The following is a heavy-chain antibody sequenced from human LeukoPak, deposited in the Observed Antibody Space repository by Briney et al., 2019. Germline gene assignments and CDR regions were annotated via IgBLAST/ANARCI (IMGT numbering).Heavy chain of an antibody. Sequence: PSETLSLTCTVSGGSISTYYCTWIRQPPGKGLEWIGYIYYSGSTDYNPSLKSRVTTSLDTSKNQFSLKLSSVTAADTAVYYCATGFVSYYFDYWGQGTLVTVSS. CDR2: IYYSGST. J-gene: IGHJ4*02. V-gene: IGHV4-59*01. D-gene: IGHD3-10*01. CDR3: ATGFVSYYFDY. CDR1: GGSISTYY.